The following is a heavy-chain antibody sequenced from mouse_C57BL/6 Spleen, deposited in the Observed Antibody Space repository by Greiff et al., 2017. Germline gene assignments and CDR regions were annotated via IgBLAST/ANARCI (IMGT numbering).Heavy chain of an antibody. J-gene: IGHJ3*01. CDR1: GFTFSSYA. Sequence: DVKLVESGGGLVKPGGSLKLSCAASGFTFSSYAMSWVRQTPEKRLEWVATISDGGSYTYYPDNVKGRFTISRDNAKNNLYLQMSHLKSEDTAMYYCARDHYDYDGFAYWGQGTLVTVSA. CDR2: ISDGGSYT. V-gene: IGHV5-4*01. CDR3: ARDHYDYDGFAY. D-gene: IGHD2-4*01.